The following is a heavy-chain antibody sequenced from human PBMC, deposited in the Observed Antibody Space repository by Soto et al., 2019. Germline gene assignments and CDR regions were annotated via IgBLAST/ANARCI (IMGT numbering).Heavy chain of an antibody. CDR3: TRLYCTNGVCSFAAFDI. J-gene: IGHJ3*02. D-gene: IGHD2-8*01. Sequence: QVQLQESGPGLVKPSETLSLTCTVSGGSISSYYWSWIRQPPGKGLEWIGYIYYSGSTNYNPSLKSRVTISVDTSKNQFSLKLSSVTAADTAVYYCTRLYCTNGVCSFAAFDIWGQGTMVTVSA. V-gene: IGHV4-59*01. CDR1: GGSISSYY. CDR2: IYYSGST.